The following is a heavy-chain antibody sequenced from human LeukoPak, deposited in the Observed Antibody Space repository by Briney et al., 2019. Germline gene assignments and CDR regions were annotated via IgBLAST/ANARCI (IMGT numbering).Heavy chain of an antibody. Sequence: PSETLSLTCAVYGGSFSGYYWSWIRQPPWKGLEWIGQINDSGSTNYNPSLKSRVTISVDTSKNQFSLKLSSVTAADTAVYYCARGPSRITMIEPNWFDPWGQGTLVTVSS. D-gene: IGHD3-22*01. CDR2: INDSGST. CDR1: GGSFSGYY. CDR3: ARGPSRITMIEPNWFDP. J-gene: IGHJ5*02. V-gene: IGHV4-34*01.